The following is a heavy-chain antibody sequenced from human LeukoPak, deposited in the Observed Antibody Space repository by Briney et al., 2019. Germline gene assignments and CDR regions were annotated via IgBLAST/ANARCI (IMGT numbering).Heavy chain of an antibody. Sequence: SETLSLTCAVSGYSISSGYYWGWIRQPPGKGLEWIGNIYHSGSTYYNPSLKSRVTISVDTSKNQFSLKLSSVTAADTAVYYCARGPYYDYVWGSYRSPGFDYWGQGTLVTVSS. CDR2: IYHSGST. CDR1: GYSISSGYY. J-gene: IGHJ4*02. V-gene: IGHV4-38-2*01. D-gene: IGHD3-16*02. CDR3: ARGPYYDYVWGSYRSPGFDY.